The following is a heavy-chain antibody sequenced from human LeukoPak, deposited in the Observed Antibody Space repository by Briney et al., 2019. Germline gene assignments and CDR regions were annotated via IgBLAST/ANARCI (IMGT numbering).Heavy chain of an antibody. J-gene: IGHJ4*02. Sequence: ASVTVSCKASGYTFTSYGISWVRQAPGQGLEWMGWISAYNGNTNYAQKLQGRVTMTTDTSTSTAYMELRSLRSDDTAVYYCARCSSGWYHQEDFDYWGQGTLVTVSS. CDR3: ARCSSGWYHQEDFDY. CDR2: ISAYNGNT. V-gene: IGHV1-18*01. CDR1: GYTFTSYG. D-gene: IGHD6-19*01.